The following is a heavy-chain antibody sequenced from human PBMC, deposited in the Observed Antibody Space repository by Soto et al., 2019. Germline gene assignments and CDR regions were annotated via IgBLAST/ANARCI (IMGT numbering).Heavy chain of an antibody. V-gene: IGHV4-59*08. CDR2: IYYSGST. Sequence: SETLSLTCTVSGGSISSYYWSWIRQPPGKGLEWIGYIYYSGSTNYNPSLKSRVTISVDTSKNQFSLKLSSVTAADTAVYYCARSLHREQLVGDTYYYYYMDVWGKGTTVTVSS. CDR1: GGSISSYY. J-gene: IGHJ6*03. CDR3: ARSLHREQLVGDTYYYYYMDV. D-gene: IGHD6-6*01.